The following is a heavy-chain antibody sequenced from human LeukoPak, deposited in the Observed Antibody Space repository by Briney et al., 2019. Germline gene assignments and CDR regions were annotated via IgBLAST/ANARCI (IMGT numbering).Heavy chain of an antibody. Sequence: PSETLSLTCAVYGGSFSGYYWSWIRQPPGKGLEWIGEINHSGSTNYNPSLKSRVTISVDTSKNQFSLKLSSVTAADTAVYYCARGRTAVVYYYYGMDVWGQGTTVTVS. CDR2: INHSGST. CDR1: GGSFSGYY. D-gene: IGHD1-1*01. V-gene: IGHV4-34*01. J-gene: IGHJ6*02. CDR3: ARGRTAVVYYYYGMDV.